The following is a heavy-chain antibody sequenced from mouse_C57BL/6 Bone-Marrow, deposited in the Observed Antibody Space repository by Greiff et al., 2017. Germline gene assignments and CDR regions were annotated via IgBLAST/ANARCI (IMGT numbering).Heavy chain of an antibody. CDR3: ASQPGKDY. V-gene: IGHV1-54*01. CDR2: INPGSGGT. J-gene: IGHJ2*01. D-gene: IGHD6-1*01. Sequence: VQLQESGAELVRPGTSVKVSCKASGYAFTNYLIEWVKQRPGQGLEWIGVINPGSGGTTYNEKFKGKATLTADKSSSTAYMQLSSLTSEDSAVYFCASQPGKDYWGQGTTLTVSS. CDR1: GYAFTNYL.